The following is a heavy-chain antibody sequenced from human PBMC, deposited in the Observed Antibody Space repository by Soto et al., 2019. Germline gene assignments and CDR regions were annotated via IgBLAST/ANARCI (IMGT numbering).Heavy chain of an antibody. CDR2: INHSGST. J-gene: IGHJ4*02. V-gene: IGHV4-34*01. D-gene: IGHD5-12*01. Sequence: SETLSLTCAVYGGSFSGYYWSWIRQPPGKGLEWIGEINHSGSTNYNPSLKSRVTISVDTSKNQFSLKLSSVTAADTAVYYCASGRWLRFFDYWGQGTLVTVSS. CDR3: ASGRWLRFFDY. CDR1: GGSFSGYY.